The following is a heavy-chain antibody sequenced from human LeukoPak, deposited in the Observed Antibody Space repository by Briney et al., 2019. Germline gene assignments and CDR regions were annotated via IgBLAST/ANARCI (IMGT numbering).Heavy chain of an antibody. Sequence: GGSLRLSCVVSGFTFSRYWMNWVRQAPGKGLEWVANIHEDGSDKYYVDSVKGRFTISRDSAKNSLYLQMNSLRAEDTALYYCASTLRLGTPRAFDIWGRGTMVTVSS. CDR3: ASTLRLGTPRAFDI. D-gene: IGHD1-14*01. J-gene: IGHJ3*02. V-gene: IGHV3-7*05. CDR1: GFTFSRYW. CDR2: IHEDGSDK.